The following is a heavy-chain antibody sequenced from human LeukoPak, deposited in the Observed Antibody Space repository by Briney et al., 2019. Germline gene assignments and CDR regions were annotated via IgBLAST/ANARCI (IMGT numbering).Heavy chain of an antibody. J-gene: IGHJ4*02. D-gene: IGHD1-26*01. CDR3: AKVSGSYPAGYFDY. Sequence: GGSLRLSCAASGFTFSSYAMSWVRQAPGKGLESVSAISGSGGSTYYADSVKGRFTISRDNSKNTLYLQMNSLRAEDTAVYYCAKVSGSYPAGYFDYWGQGTLVTVSS. CDR2: ISGSGGST. CDR1: GFTFSSYA. V-gene: IGHV3-23*01.